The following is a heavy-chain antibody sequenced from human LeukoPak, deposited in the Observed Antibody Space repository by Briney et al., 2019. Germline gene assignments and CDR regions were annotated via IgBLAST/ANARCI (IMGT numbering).Heavy chain of an antibody. CDR1: GGSISSSSYY. CDR3: AREEDIVGAITPTFDY. CDR2: IYYSGST. J-gene: IGHJ4*02. V-gene: IGHV4-39*07. D-gene: IGHD1-26*01. Sequence: SETLSLTCTVSGGSISSSSYYWGWIRQPPGKGLEWIGSIYYSGSTYYNPSLKSRVTISVDTSKNQFSLKLSSVTAADTAVYYCAREEDIVGAITPTFDYWGQGTLVTVSS.